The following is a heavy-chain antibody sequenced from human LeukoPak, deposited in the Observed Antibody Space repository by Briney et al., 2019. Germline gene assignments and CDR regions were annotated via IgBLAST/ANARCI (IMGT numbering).Heavy chain of an antibody. CDR3: ARCKVVVISDYYYYYMDV. V-gene: IGHV3-21*01. J-gene: IGHJ6*03. CDR2: ISSSSSYI. CDR1: GFTLSSYS. Sequence: GGSLRLSCAASGFTLSSYSMNWVRQAPGKGLEWVPSISSSSSYIYYADSVKGRFTISRDNAKNSLYLQMNSLRAEDTAVYYCARCKVVVISDYYYYYMDVWGKGTTVTVSS. D-gene: IGHD3-22*01.